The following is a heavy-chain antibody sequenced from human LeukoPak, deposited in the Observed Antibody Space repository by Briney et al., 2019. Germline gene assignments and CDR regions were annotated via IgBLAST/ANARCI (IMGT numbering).Heavy chain of an antibody. Sequence: GASVKVSCKASRYTFTSYDINWVRQATGQGLEWMGWMNPNSGNTGYAQKFQGRVTITRNTSISTAYMELSSLRPEDTAVYYCARVFKSQGIDPWGQGTLVTVSS. CDR2: MNPNSGNT. CDR1: RYTFTSYD. J-gene: IGHJ5*02. D-gene: IGHD3-10*01. V-gene: IGHV1-8*03. CDR3: ARVFKSQGIDP.